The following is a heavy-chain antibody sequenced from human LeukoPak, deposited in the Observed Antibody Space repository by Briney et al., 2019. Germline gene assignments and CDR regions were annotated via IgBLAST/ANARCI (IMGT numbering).Heavy chain of an antibody. CDR3: ARGAPGYCSSTSCYYYYYYMDV. J-gene: IGHJ6*03. V-gene: IGHV1-69*05. CDR2: IIPIFGTA. CDR1: GGTFSSYA. Sequence: SVKDSCKASGGTFSSYAISWVRQAPGQGLEWMGGIIPIFGTANYAQKFQGRVTITTDESTSTAYMELSSLRSEDTAVYYCARGAPGYCSSTSCYYYYYYMDVWGKGTTVTVSS. D-gene: IGHD2-2*03.